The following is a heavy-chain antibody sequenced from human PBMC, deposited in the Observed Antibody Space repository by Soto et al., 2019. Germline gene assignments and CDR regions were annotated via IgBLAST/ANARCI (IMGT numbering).Heavy chain of an antibody. D-gene: IGHD3-10*01. CDR1: GGSISSYY. CDR2: IYYSGST. V-gene: IGHV4-59*01. Sequence: PSETLSLTCTVSGGSISSYYSSWIRQPPGKGLEWIGYIYYSGSTNYNPSLKSRVTISVDTSKNQFSLKLSSVTAADTAVYYCARDSGSGGMDVWGQGTTVTVSS. CDR3: ARDSGSGGMDV. J-gene: IGHJ6*02.